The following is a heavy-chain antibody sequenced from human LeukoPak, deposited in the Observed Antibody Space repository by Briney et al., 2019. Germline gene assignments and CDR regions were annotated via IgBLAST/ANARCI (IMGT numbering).Heavy chain of an antibody. V-gene: IGHV3-53*01. CDR2: MYSGGNT. Sequence: QPGGSLRLSCVASGFTVSSNYMSWVRQAPGKGLEWVSVMYSGGNTYYADSVKGRFTISIDNSKNTVYFQMNSLRAEDTAVYYCARFDEQQMYFHHWGQGTLVTVSS. J-gene: IGHJ1*01. D-gene: IGHD6-13*01. CDR3: ARFDEQQMYFHH. CDR1: GFTVSSNY.